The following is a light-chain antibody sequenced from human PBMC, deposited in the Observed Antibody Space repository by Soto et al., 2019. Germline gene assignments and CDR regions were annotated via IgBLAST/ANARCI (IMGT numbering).Light chain of an antibody. Sequence: QSVLTQPACVSGSPGQSITISWTGTSSDVGGYNYVSWYQQHPGKAPKLMIYEVSNRPSGVSNRFSGSKSGNTASLTISGLQAEDEADYYCRSYTSSSSYVFGTGTKDIVL. V-gene: IGLV2-14*01. CDR1: SSDVGGYNY. J-gene: IGLJ1*01. CDR3: RSYTSSSSYV. CDR2: EVS.